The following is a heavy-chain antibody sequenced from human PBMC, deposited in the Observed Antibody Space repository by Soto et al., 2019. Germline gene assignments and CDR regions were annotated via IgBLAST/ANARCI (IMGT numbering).Heavy chain of an antibody. CDR2: INSDGSST. CDR1: GFTFNNYW. Sequence: EVQLVESGGDLVQPGGSLRLSCVASGFTFNNYWMHWVRQAPGKGLVWVSRINSDGSSTTYADSVKGRFTISRDNANNTLFQEMNSLRADDTAVYDCAKGGQRVCGYWGQGSLVTVCS. CDR3: AKGGQRVCGY. V-gene: IGHV3-74*01. J-gene: IGHJ4*02. D-gene: IGHD2-21*01.